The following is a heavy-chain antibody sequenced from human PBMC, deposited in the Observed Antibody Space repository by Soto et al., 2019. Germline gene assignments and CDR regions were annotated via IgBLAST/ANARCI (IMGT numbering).Heavy chain of an antibody. D-gene: IGHD6-6*01. J-gene: IGHJ4*02. CDR2: IYNTVST. CDR3: ARVPQLVVFDS. CDR1: GASINTYY. Sequence: SETLSLTCTVSGASINTYYWSWIRQPPGKGLEWIGYIYNTVSTNYNPSLKSRVTISIDTPKNQFSLKLTSVTAADTAVYYCARVPQLVVFDSWGQGTLVTVSS. V-gene: IGHV4-59*01.